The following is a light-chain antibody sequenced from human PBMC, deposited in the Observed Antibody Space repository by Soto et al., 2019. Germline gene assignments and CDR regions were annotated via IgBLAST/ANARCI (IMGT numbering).Light chain of an antibody. CDR3: QQYNNRTLT. CDR1: QRVNGN. V-gene: IGKV3-15*01. CDR2: GAS. J-gene: IGKJ4*01. Sequence: EIVMTQSPATLSVSPWERATISCRASQRVNGNLAWYQQKPGHPPRLLIYGASTRAIGIPSRFSGSGSGTEFTLTISRLQSEDFAIYYCQQYNNRTLTFGGGTKVEIK.